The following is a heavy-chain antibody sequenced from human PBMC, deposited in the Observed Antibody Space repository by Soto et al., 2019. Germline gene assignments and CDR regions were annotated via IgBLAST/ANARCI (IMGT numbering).Heavy chain of an antibody. CDR2: VSDDGSEQ. J-gene: IGHJ4*02. CDR1: VFSLIDYG. V-gene: IGHV3-30*17. D-gene: IGHD1-26*01. Sequence: GGSLRLSCASSVFSLIDYGMHWVRQAPGKGLEYVAAVSDDGSEQYYADSVRGRFTISRDNSKNTVYLQLDSLTTGDTAVYYCARDPTGGYFHYDYWGQGALVTVSS. CDR3: ARDPTGGYFHYDY.